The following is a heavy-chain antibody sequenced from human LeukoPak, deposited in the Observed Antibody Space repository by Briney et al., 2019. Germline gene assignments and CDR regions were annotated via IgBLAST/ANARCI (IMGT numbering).Heavy chain of an antibody. CDR2: INAGNGNT. Sequence: ASVKVSCKASGYTFIKYAMHWVRQAPGQRLEWMGWINAGNGNTKFSQKFQGRVTITRDTSASTAYMQLSSLRSEDTAVYYCARDRGYSDGSSDIWGQGTMVTVSS. J-gene: IGHJ3*02. CDR1: GYTFIKYA. V-gene: IGHV1-3*01. D-gene: IGHD5-18*01. CDR3: ARDRGYSDGSSDI.